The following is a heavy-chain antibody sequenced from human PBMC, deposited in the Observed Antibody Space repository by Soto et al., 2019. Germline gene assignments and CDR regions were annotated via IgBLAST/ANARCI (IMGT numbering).Heavy chain of an antibody. CDR3: ARCSDGYNNNCFDP. V-gene: IGHV3-21*01. J-gene: IGHJ5*02. Sequence: PGGSLRLSCVASGFIFSSYSMNWVRQAPGKGLEWVSSISSSSSYIYYGDSVKGRFTISRDNAKNSLYLQMNSLRAEDTAVYYCARCSDGYNNNCFDPWGQGTLVTVAS. CDR1: GFIFSSYS. D-gene: IGHD5-12*01. CDR2: ISSSSSYI.